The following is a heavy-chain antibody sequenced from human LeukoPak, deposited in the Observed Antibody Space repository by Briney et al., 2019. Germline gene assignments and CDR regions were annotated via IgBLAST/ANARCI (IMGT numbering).Heavy chain of an antibody. CDR1: GFTFSSYA. Sequence: PGGSLRLSCAVSGFTFSSYAMHWVRQAPGKGLEWVAVISYDGSNKYYADSAKGRFTISRDNSKNTLYLQMNSLRAEDTAVYYCASLLPLVPAAPNWFDPWGQGTLVTVSS. J-gene: IGHJ5*02. V-gene: IGHV3-30-3*01. D-gene: IGHD2-2*01. CDR2: ISYDGSNK. CDR3: ASLLPLVPAAPNWFDP.